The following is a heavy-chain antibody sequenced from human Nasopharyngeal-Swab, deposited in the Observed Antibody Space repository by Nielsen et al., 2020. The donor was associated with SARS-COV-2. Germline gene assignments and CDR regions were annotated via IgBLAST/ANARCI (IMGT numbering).Heavy chain of an antibody. Sequence: SLKISCAASGFTFDDYAMHWVRQPPGKGLEWVSGVNWNSAAIHYADSVKGRFTISRDSAKNSLYLQMNSLRSEDTALYYCAKDVNSALVSGYGMDVWGRGTTVTVSS. D-gene: IGHD5-18*01. CDR2: VNWNSAAI. CDR1: GFTFDDYA. V-gene: IGHV3-9*01. J-gene: IGHJ6*02. CDR3: AKDVNSALVSGYGMDV.